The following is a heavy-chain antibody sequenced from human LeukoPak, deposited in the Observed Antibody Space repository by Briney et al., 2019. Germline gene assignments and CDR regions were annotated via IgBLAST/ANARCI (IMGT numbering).Heavy chain of an antibody. J-gene: IGHJ4*02. CDR2: INPSGGST. V-gene: IGHV1-46*01. D-gene: IGHD6-6*01. CDR3: ARGGGAARPPGY. Sequence: ASVKVSCKASGYTFTSYYMHWVRQAPGQGLERMRIINPSGGSTSYAQKFQGRVTMTRDTSTSTVYMELSSLRSEDTAVYYCARGGGAARPPGYWGQGTLVTVSS. CDR1: GYTFTSYY.